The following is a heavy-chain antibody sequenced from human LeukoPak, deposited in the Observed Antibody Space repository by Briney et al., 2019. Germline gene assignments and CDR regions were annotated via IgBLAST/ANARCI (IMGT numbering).Heavy chain of an antibody. J-gene: IGHJ6*03. CDR3: ARVAHYYYMDV. CDR2: IYTSGST. CDR1: GGSISSGSYY. V-gene: IGHV4-61*02. Sequence: PSQTLSLTCTVSGGSISSGSYYWSWIRQPAGKGLEWIGRIYTSGSTNYNPSLKSRVTISVDTSKNQFSLKLSSVTAVDTAVYYCARVAHYYYMDVWGKGTTVTVSS.